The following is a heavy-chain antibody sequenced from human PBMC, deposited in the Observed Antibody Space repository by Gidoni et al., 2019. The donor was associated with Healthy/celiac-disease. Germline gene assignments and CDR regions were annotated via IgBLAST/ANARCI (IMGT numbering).Heavy chain of an antibody. CDR2: ISGSGGST. D-gene: IGHD5-12*01. CDR3: AKVRLRLRENDY. CDR1: GFTFSSYA. V-gene: IGHV3-23*01. Sequence: EVQLLESGGGLVQPGGSLRLPCAASGFTFSSYAMSWVRQAPGKGLEWVSAISGSGGSTYYADSVKGRFTISRDNSKNTLYLQMNSLRAEDTAVYYCAKVRLRLRENDYWGQGTLVTVSS. J-gene: IGHJ4*02.